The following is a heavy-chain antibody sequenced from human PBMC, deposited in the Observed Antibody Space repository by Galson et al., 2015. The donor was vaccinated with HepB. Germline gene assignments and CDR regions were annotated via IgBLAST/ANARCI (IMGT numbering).Heavy chain of an antibody. Sequence: SLRLSCAASGFTFSSYAMHWVRQAPGKGLEWVAVISYDGSNKYYADSVKGRFTISRDNSKNTLYLQMNSLRAEDTAVYYCARLDGYTGDDYWGQGTLVTVSS. D-gene: IGHD5-24*01. CDR2: ISYDGSNK. V-gene: IGHV3-30-3*01. J-gene: IGHJ4*02. CDR3: ARLDGYTGDDY. CDR1: GFTFSSYA.